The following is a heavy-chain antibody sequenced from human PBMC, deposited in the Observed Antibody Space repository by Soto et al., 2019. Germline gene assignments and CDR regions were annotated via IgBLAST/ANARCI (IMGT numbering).Heavy chain of an antibody. D-gene: IGHD6-19*01. CDR3: ARDHGQEWLPLYYFDY. J-gene: IGHJ4*02. CDR1: GFIFRDYW. Sequence: PGGSLRLSCAASGFIFRDYWIHWVSQAPGKGLLWVARVHRYGGSPKYAASVKGRFTISRDNSNNTLYLQMNSLRAEDTAVYYGARDHGQEWLPLYYFDYWGQGTLDTVSS. CDR2: VHRYGGSP. V-gene: IGHV3-74*01.